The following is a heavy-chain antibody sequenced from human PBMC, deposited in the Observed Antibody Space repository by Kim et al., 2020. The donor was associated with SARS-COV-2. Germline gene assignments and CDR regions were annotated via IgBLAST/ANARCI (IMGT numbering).Heavy chain of an antibody. Sequence: RFTISRDNSKNTLYLQMNSLRAEDTAVYYCARRMVGDYVSDYYYYYGMDVWGQGTTVTVSS. CDR3: ARRMVGDYVSDYYYYYGMDV. J-gene: IGHJ6*02. D-gene: IGHD4-17*01. V-gene: IGHV3-30*07.